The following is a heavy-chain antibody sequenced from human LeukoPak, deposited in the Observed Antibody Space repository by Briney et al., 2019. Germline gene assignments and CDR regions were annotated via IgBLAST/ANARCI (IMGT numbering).Heavy chain of an antibody. Sequence: PGGSLRLSCAASGLIFSSQAMRWARQAPGKGLEWVSTKSRSGGSTYCANYVKGRFPLARANSASNLYLQMNSLRVEDTALYYCAKHTESYFIYSVGSWGQGTLVSVSS. D-gene: IGHD1-26*01. CDR1: GLIFSSQA. V-gene: IGHV3-23*01. J-gene: IGHJ4*02. CDR2: KSRSGGST. CDR3: AKHTESYFIYSVGS.